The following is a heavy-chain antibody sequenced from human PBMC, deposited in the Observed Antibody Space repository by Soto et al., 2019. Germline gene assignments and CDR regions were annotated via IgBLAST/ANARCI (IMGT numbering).Heavy chain of an antibody. V-gene: IGHV3-72*01. CDR2: TRNKANSYTT. J-gene: IGHJ4*02. Sequence: EVQLVESGGGLVQPGGSLRVSCAASGFTISNHYMDWVRQAPGKGLEWVGRTRNKANSYTTEYAASVRGRFTISRDDSXNSLYLQMNSLKAEDTAVDYCVRAGFSCGWRTFDYWGQGALVTVSS. CDR3: VRAGFSCGWRTFDY. CDR1: GFTISNHY. D-gene: IGHD6-19*01.